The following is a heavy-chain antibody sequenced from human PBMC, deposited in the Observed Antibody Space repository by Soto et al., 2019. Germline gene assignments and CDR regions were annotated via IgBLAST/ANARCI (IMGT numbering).Heavy chain of an antibody. J-gene: IGHJ6*02. D-gene: IGHD6-13*01. Sequence: SETLSLTCTVSGGSTSGDNYYWNWIRQHPGKGLEWIGYIYYSGSTYYNPSLKSRVTISVDTSKNQLSLKLSSVTAADTAVYYCARHRTGIGAAGTVGNYYYGMDVWGQGTTVTVSS. V-gene: IGHV4-31*03. CDR1: GGSTSGDNYY. CDR3: ARHRTGIGAAGTVGNYYYGMDV. CDR2: IYYSGST.